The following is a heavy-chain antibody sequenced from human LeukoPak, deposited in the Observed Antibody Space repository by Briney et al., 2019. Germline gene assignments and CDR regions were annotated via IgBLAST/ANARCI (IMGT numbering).Heavy chain of an antibody. CDR2: IKQDRSEK. V-gene: IGHV3-7*01. D-gene: IGHD6-19*01. CDR3: ARDTSAWRYGMDV. Sequence: QPGGSLRLSCEASGFTFSSHWMSWVRQAPGKGLEWVAIIKQDRSEKDYVDSVTGRFTISRDNAKNSLYLQMNSLRDEETAVYYCARDTSAWRYGMDVWGQGTTVTVSS. J-gene: IGHJ6*02. CDR1: GFTFSSHW.